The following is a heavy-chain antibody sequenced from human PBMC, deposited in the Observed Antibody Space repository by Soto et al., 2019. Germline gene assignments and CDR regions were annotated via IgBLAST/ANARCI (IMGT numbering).Heavy chain of an antibody. CDR3: ASRYCSSWTCYCEC. J-gene: IGHJ4*02. V-gene: IGHV5-51*01. CDR2: IHVGDSET. CDR1: GNTFTTHW. Sequence: PGESLKISCKASGNTFTTHWIGWVRQMPGKGLEWMGIIHVGDSETRYSPPFQGQVSISADKPISTAYLQWSRLKASDTAMYYCASRYCSSWTCYCECWGQGTLVTVGS. D-gene: IGHD2-2*01.